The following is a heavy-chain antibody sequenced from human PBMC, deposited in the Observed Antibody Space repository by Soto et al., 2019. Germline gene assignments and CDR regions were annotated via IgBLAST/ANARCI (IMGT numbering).Heavy chain of an antibody. V-gene: IGHV1-69*12. CDR2: IISIFPTP. CDR1: GGTFGNSA. D-gene: IGHD3-3*02. CDR3: ARDKDRQQLGGNYYYGIDV. Sequence: QVQLVQSGAEVKKPGSSVTVSCKASGGTFGNSAISWVRQAPGQGLEWMGGIISIFPTPHYAKKFQGRVMITADESTTTAYMELTSLRSEDTAVYFCARDKDRQQLGGNYYYGIDVWGQWTTVTVSS. J-gene: IGHJ6*02.